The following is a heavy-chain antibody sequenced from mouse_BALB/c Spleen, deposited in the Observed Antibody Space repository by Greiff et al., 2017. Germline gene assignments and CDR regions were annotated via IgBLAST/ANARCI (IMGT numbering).Heavy chain of an antibody. J-gene: IGHJ1*01. CDR3: ARYGNYWYFDV. V-gene: IGHV5-17*02. CDR2: ISSGSSTI. CDR1: GFTFSSFG. D-gene: IGHD1-1*01. Sequence: EVQGVESGGGLVQPGGSRKLSCAASGFTFSSFGMHWVRQAPEKGLEWVAYISSGSSTIYYADTVKGRFTISRDNPKNTLFLQMTSLRSEDTAMYYCARYGNYWYFDVWGEGTTVTVSS.